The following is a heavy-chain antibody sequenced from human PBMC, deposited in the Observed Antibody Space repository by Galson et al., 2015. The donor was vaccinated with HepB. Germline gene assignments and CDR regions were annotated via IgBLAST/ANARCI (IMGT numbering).Heavy chain of an antibody. V-gene: IGHV3-48*02. J-gene: IGHJ2*01. D-gene: IGHD3-10*01. CDR2: ISTDSSTM. Sequence: SLRLSCAASGFTFSSYTMNWVRQAPGKGLEWLSYISTDSSTMYYADSAKGRFTISRDNAQNSLYLQMSSLRDEDTAVYYCARVYFGSGSSSAYWYFDLWGCGALVTVSS. CDR1: GFTFSSYT. CDR3: ARVYFGSGSSSAYWYFDL.